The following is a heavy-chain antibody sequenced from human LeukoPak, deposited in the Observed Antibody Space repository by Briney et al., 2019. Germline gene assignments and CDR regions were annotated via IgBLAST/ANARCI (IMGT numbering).Heavy chain of an antibody. CDR1: GGSISSYY. CDR3: ARADPGGAFDI. CDR2: IYYSGST. Sequence: PSETLSLTCTVSGGSISSYYWSWIRQPPGKGLEWIGYIYYSGSTNYNPSLKSRDTISVDTSKNQFSLKLSSVTAADTAVYYCARADPGGAFDIWGQGTMVTVSS. J-gene: IGHJ3*02. D-gene: IGHD3-10*01. V-gene: IGHV4-59*01.